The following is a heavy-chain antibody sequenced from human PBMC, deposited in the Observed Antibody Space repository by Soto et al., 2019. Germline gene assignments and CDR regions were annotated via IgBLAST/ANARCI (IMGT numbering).Heavy chain of an antibody. D-gene: IGHD2-21*02. J-gene: IGHJ6*04. Sequence: SETLSLTCAVYGGSFSGYYWSWIRQPPGKGLEWIGEINHSGSTNYNPSLKSRVTISVDTSKNQFSLKLSSVTAADTAVYYRARTGDCSSRYMDVWGKGTTVTVSS. V-gene: IGHV4-34*01. CDR2: INHSGST. CDR3: ARTGDCSSRYMDV. CDR1: GGSFSGYY.